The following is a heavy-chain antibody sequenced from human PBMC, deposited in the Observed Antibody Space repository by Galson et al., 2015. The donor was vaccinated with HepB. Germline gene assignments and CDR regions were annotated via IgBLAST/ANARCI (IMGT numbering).Heavy chain of an antibody. Sequence: SVKVSCKASGHTSSSYGVSWVRQATGQGLEWMGWIDPISGHTRYAQRFQGRVTMTRDTTLSTVYMELSSLRSEDTAVYYCARGESGGWSEAFDLWGRGTLGTVSS. D-gene: IGHD2-8*02. CDR2: IDPISGHT. CDR3: ARGESGGWSEAFDL. J-gene: IGHJ2*01. CDR1: GHTSSSYG. V-gene: IGHV1-8*01.